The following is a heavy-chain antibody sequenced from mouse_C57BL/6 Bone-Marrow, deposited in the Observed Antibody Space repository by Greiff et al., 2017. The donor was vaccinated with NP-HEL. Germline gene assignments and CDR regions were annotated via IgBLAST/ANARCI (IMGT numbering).Heavy chain of an antibody. D-gene: IGHD4-1*01. CDR3: ARENFWDANFDY. V-gene: IGHV5-17*01. CDR2: ISSGSSTI. J-gene: IGHJ2*01. CDR1: GFTFSDYG. Sequence: EVQLVESGEGLVKPGGSLKLSCAASGFTFSDYGMHWVRQAPEKGLEWVAYISSGSSTIYYADTVKGRFTISRDNAKNTLFLQMTSLRSEDTAMYYCARENFWDANFDYWGQGTTLTVSS.